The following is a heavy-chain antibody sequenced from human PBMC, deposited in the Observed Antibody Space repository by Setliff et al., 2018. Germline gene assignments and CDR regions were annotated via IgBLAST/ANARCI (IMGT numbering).Heavy chain of an antibody. CDR1: GYTFSESI. CDR3: LRLVRYCSGTTCQRTLGDEV. Sequence: GASVKVSCKASGYTFSESIVSWVRQAPGQGLEWMGWIGVYTGRTSSAQKFQDRLTMMTEKSTNMAYMELRGLTSNDTAVYYCLRLVRYCSGTTCQRTLGDEVWGQGTLVTVSS. CDR2: IGVYTGRT. J-gene: IGHJ4*02. V-gene: IGHV1-18*01. D-gene: IGHD2-8*02.